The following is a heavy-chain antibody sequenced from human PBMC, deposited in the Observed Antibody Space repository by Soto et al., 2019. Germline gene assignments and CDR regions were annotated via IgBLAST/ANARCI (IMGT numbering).Heavy chain of an antibody. J-gene: IGHJ6*02. CDR3: ARDRRGGVTGYYCYYGMDV. CDR2: IYDSGST. D-gene: IGHD3-16*01. V-gene: IGHV4-30-4*01. CDR1: GGSISSGDYY. Sequence: SETLSLTCTVSGGSISSGDYYWSWIRQPPGKGLEWIGYIYDSGSTYYNPSLKSRVTISVDTSKNQFSLKLSSVTAADTAVYYCARDRRGGVTGYYCYYGMDVWGQGTTVTVSS.